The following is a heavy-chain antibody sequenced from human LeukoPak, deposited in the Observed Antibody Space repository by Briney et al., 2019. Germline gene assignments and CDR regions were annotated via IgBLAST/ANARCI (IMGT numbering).Heavy chain of an antibody. Sequence: PSETLSLTCTVSGGSIGSGGYYWSWIRQHPGKGLEWIGYIYYSGSTYYNPSLKSRVTISVDTSKNQFSLKLSSVTAADTAVYYCARGRHYYDSSGYLPFDYWGQGTLVTVSS. CDR1: GGSIGSGGYY. V-gene: IGHV4-31*03. CDR2: IYYSGST. D-gene: IGHD3-22*01. J-gene: IGHJ4*02. CDR3: ARGRHYYDSSGYLPFDY.